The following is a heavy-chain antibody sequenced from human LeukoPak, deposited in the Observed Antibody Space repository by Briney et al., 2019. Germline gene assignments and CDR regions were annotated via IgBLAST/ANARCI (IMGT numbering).Heavy chain of an antibody. V-gene: IGHV4-61*02. J-gene: IGHJ6*04. CDR1: GGSISSGSYY. CDR2: IYTSGST. D-gene: IGHD3-3*01. Sequence: SETLSLTCTVSGGSISSGSYYWSWIRQPAGKGLEWIGRIYTSGSTNYNPSLKSRVTISVDTSKNQFSLKLSSVTAADTAVYYCARELRFPPDVWGKGTTVTVSS. CDR3: ARELRFPPDV.